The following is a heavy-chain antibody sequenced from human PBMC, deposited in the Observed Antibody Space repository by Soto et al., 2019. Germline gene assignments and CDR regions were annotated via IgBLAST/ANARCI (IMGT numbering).Heavy chain of an antibody. CDR3: ARESGDWPLNWFDP. V-gene: IGHV3-74*01. Sequence: VGSVRLSCAASGFNFSNHWMHWVRQRPAEGLVWVSRITSDGKSKAYAESVKGRFAISRDNAKNTLYLQMNGLTAEDTAVYYCARESGDWPLNWFDPWGQGTLVTVSS. CDR2: ITSDGKSK. CDR1: GFNFSNHW. J-gene: IGHJ5*02. D-gene: IGHD2-21*02.